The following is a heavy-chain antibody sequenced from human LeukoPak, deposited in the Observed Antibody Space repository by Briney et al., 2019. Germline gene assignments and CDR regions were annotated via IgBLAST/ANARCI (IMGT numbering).Heavy chain of an antibody. D-gene: IGHD4-17*01. Sequence: GGSLRLSCTASGFTASSKYMSWVRQAPGKGLEWVSFIRGDATTAYADSVQGRFTISRDDSKNTLYLQMDSLRVEDTAVYYCARRRGGYGEGEFDYWGQGTLVNVSS. CDR3: ARRRGGYGEGEFDY. CDR1: GFTASSKY. J-gene: IGHJ4*02. CDR2: IRGDATT. V-gene: IGHV3-66*04.